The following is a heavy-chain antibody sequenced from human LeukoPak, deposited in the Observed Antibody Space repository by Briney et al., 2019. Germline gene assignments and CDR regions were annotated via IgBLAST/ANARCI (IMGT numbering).Heavy chain of an antibody. D-gene: IGHD6-19*01. CDR3: AIDSYSSGSYFDY. J-gene: IGHJ4*02. CDR2: ISYDGSNK. CDR1: GFTFSSYG. V-gene: IGHV3-30*03. Sequence: PGGSLRLSCAASGFTFSSYGMHWVRQAPGKGLEWVAVISYDGSNKYYADSVKGRFTISRDNSKNTLYLQMNSLRAEDTAVYYCAIDSYSSGSYFDYWGQGTLVTVSS.